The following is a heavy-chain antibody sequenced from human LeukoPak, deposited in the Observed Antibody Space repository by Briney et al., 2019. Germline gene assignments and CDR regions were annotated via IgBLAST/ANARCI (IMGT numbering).Heavy chain of an antibody. V-gene: IGHV4-59*01. D-gene: IGHD3-22*01. J-gene: IGHJ4*02. CDR3: ARVVYDSGVYFYLI. CDR1: GGSIRSFC. CDR2: IYYSGST. Sequence: PSETLSLTCTFSGGSIRSFCWTWIRQPPGKGLEWIGYIYYSGSTNYNLSLKSRVTISADTSKNQISLKLSSVTAAAAAVYYCARVVYDSGVYFYLIWGQGTLVTVSS.